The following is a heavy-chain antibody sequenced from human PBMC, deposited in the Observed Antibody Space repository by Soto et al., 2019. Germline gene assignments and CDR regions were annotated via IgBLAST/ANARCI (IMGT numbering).Heavy chain of an antibody. D-gene: IGHD3-22*01. CDR2: ISYDGSNK. V-gene: IGHV3-30*03. CDR1: GFTFSSYG. J-gene: IGHJ3*02. Sequence: GGSLRLSCAASGFTFSSYGMHWVRQAPGKGLEWVAVISYDGSNKYYADSVKGRFTISRDNSKNTLYLQMNSLRAGDTAVYYCATTYYYDSSGYGGAFDIWGQGTMVTVSS. CDR3: ATTYYYDSSGYGGAFDI.